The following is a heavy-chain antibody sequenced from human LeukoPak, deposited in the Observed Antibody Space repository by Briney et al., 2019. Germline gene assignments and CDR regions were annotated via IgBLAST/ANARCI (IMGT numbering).Heavy chain of an antibody. J-gene: IGHJ5*02. V-gene: IGHV1-18*01. CDR1: GYTFTSYG. D-gene: IGHD2-2*01. Sequence: ASVKVSCKASGYTFTSYGISWVRQAPGQGLEWMGWISAYNGNTNYAQTLQGRVTMTTDTSTSTAYMELRSLRSDDTAVYYCARDVTVVPAAKGWFDPWGQGTLVTVSS. CDR2: ISAYNGNT. CDR3: ARDVTVVPAAKGWFDP.